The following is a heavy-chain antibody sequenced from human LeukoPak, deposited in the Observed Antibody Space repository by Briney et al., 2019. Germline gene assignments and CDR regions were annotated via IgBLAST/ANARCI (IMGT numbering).Heavy chain of an antibody. Sequence: SETLSLTCTVSGVSISSGNSYWGWIRQPPGNGLEWIGSIYYTGNTYYNASLKSRVTISIDTSKNQISLRLTSVTATDTAIYYCARQTGSGLFILPGGQGTLVTVSS. V-gene: IGHV4-39*01. CDR1: GVSISSGNSY. CDR3: ARQTGSGLFILP. CDR2: IYYTGNT. J-gene: IGHJ4*02. D-gene: IGHD3/OR15-3a*01.